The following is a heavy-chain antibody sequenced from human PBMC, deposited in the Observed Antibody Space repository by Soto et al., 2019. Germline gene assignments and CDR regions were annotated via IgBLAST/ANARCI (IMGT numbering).Heavy chain of an antibody. CDR2: ISYDGSNK. CDR1: GFTFISYG. CDR3: AKDLRVAGNQNYYYYYGMDV. Sequence: GGSLRLSCAASGFTFISYGMHWVRQAPGKGLEWVAVISYDGSNKYYADSVKGRFTISRDNSKNTLYLQMNSLRAEDTAVYYCAKDLRVAGNQNYYYYYGMDVWGQGTTVTVSS. D-gene: IGHD6-19*01. J-gene: IGHJ6*02. V-gene: IGHV3-30*18.